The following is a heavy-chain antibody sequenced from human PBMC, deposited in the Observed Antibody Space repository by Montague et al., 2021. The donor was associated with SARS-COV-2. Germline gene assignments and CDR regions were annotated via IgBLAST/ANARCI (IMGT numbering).Heavy chain of an antibody. V-gene: IGHV3-48*03. D-gene: IGHD3-9*01. CDR3: ARVEGWTDYYDILTGYSRNFDY. J-gene: IGHJ4*02. Sequence: SLRLSCAASGFTFSSYEMNWVRQTPGKGLEWVSYISSSGSTIYYADSVKGRFTISRDNAKNSLYLQMNSLRAEDTAVYYYARVEGWTDYYDILTGYSRNFDYWGQGTLVTVSS. CDR2: ISSSGSTI. CDR1: GFTFSSYE.